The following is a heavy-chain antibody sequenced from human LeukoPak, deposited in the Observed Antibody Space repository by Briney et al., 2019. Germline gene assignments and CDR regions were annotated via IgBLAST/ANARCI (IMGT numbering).Heavy chain of an antibody. D-gene: IGHD3-3*01. V-gene: IGHV4-59*11. Sequence: NPSETLSLTCTVSGGSISSHYWSWIRQPPGKGLEWIGYIYYSGSTNYNPSLKSRVTISVDTSKNQFSLKLSSVTAADTAVYYCARLQDDFWSGYYTGLDPWGQGTLVTVSS. CDR2: IYYSGST. J-gene: IGHJ5*02. CDR1: GGSISSHY. CDR3: ARLQDDFWSGYYTGLDP.